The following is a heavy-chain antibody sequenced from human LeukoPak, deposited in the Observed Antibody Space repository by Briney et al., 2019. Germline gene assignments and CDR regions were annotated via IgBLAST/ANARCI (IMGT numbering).Heavy chain of an antibody. V-gene: IGHV3-66*01. Sequence: GGSLALSCVASGFTFSTYTMHWVRQAPGEGLEWVSVIYSGGSTYYADSVRGRFTISRDNSKDTLSLNMKSLRAADPAGYYWARGPSGYHITGGQGTLVTVSS. CDR1: GFTFSTYT. CDR2: IYSGGST. D-gene: IGHD5-12*01. CDR3: ARGPSGYHIT. J-gene: IGHJ4*02.